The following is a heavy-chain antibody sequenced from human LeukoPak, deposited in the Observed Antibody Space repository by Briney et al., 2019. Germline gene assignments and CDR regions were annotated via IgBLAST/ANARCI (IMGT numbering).Heavy chain of an antibody. CDR3: AKLLGKFRFGELIHRLPNAFDY. J-gene: IGHJ4*02. CDR2: ISSSSSTI. V-gene: IGHV3-48*01. CDR1: GFTFSSYA. D-gene: IGHD3-10*01. Sequence: GGSLRLSCAVSGFTFSSYAMSWVRQAPGKGLEWVSYISSSSSTIYYADSVKGRFTISRDNAKNSLYLQMNSLRAEDTAVYFCAKLLGKFRFGELIHRLPNAFDYWGQGTLVTVSS.